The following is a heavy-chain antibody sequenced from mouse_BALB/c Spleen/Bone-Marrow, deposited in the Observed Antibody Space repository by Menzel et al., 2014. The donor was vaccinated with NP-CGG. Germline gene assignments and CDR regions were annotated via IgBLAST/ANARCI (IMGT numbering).Heavy chain of an antibody. CDR2: IDPENGNI. Sequence: VQLQQPGAELVEPGASVKLSCTASGFNFKDTYIHRVKRRPEQGLEWIGRIDPENGNIKYDPKFQVKATITADTSSNTAYLQISSLESEDTAVYYSTRRGFDFWGQGTTLTVSS. V-gene: IGHV14-3*02. J-gene: IGHJ2*01. CDR1: GFNFKDTY. CDR3: TRRGFDF.